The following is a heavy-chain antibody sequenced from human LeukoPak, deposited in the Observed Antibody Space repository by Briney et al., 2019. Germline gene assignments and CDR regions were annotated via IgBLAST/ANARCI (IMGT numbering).Heavy chain of an antibody. Sequence: GGSLRLSCAASGFTFSSYAMHWVRQAPGKGLEWVAAISYDGSNKYYADSVKGRFTISRGNSKNTLYLQMNSLRAEDTAVYYCARDSGSGSYYRRTLDYWGQGTLVTVSS. CDR2: ISYDGSNK. J-gene: IGHJ4*02. CDR1: GFTFSSYA. D-gene: IGHD3-10*01. V-gene: IGHV3-30*04. CDR3: ARDSGSGSYYRRTLDY.